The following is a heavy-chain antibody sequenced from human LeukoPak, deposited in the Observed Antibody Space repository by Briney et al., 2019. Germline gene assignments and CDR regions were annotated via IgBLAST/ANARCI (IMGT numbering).Heavy chain of an antibody. D-gene: IGHD6-13*01. CDR3: AREGSSKFGFGS. CDR2: IYYSGST. Sequence: SETLSLTCTVSGGSISNSSYYWGWIRQPPGKGLEWIGSIYYSGSTYYNPSLKSRVTISVDTSKNQFSLKMNSVTAADTAVYYCAREGSSKFGFGSWGQGTLVTISS. J-gene: IGHJ5*01. V-gene: IGHV4-39*07. CDR1: GGSISNSSYY.